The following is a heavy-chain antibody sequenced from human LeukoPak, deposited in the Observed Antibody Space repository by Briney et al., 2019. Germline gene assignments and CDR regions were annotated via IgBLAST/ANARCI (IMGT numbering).Heavy chain of an antibody. CDR2: ISGSGDT. V-gene: IGHV3-23*01. Sequence: PGGSLRLSCAASGFTFSDYSMSWVRQAPGTGLEWVSGISGSGDTYNADSVKGRFSISRDNSKNALHLQMNSLRAEDTAVYYCAKPLGYSYGVDAFDVWGQGTMVTVSS. CDR1: GFTFSDYS. J-gene: IGHJ3*01. D-gene: IGHD5-18*01. CDR3: AKPLGYSYGVDAFDV.